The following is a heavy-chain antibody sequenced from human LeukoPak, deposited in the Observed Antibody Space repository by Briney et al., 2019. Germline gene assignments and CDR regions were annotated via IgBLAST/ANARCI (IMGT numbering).Heavy chain of an antibody. J-gene: IGHJ6*03. CDR3: ARALEWFSYYMDV. V-gene: IGHV1-46*01. CDR1: GYTFTSYY. D-gene: IGHD3-3*01. Sequence: GASVKVSCKASGYTFTSYYMHWVRQAPGQGLEWMGIINASGGSTSYAQKFQGRVTMTRDMSTSTVYMELSSLRSEDTAVYYCARALEWFSYYMDVWGKGTTVTVSS. CDR2: INASGGST.